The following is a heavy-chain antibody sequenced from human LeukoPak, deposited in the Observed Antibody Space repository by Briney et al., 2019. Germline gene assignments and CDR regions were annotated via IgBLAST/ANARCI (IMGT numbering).Heavy chain of an antibody. V-gene: IGHV1-69*05. CDR3: AREGLYFGELGGPLTVNWFDP. CDR2: IIPIFGTA. D-gene: IGHD3-10*01. CDR1: GYTFTSYD. J-gene: IGHJ5*02. Sequence: SVKVSCKASGYTFTSYDINWVRQATGQGLEWMGGIIPIFGTANYAQKFQGRVTMTTDTTTNTAYMELRSLISDDTAVYYCAREGLYFGELGGPLTVNWFDPWGQGTLVTVSS.